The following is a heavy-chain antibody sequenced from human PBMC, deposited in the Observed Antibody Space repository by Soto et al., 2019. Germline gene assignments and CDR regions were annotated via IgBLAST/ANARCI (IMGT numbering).Heavy chain of an antibody. CDR2: IKQDGSET. D-gene: IGHD6-19*01. CDR1: GFSFSNYW. CDR3: ARGWATTAGTGDN. V-gene: IGHV3-7*01. J-gene: IGHJ4*02. Sequence: QLVESGGGLVQPGGSLRLSCVVSGFSFSNYWMSWVRQAPGKGLEWVANIKQDGSETYYVDSVKGRFTISRDNAENSLYLQMTSLRGDDTAVYYCARGWATTAGTGDNWGQGTLVIVSS.